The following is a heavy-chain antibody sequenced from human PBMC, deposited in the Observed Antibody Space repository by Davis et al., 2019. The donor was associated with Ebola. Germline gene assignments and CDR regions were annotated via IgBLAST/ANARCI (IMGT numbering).Heavy chain of an antibody. CDR1: GFTFSSYG. Sequence: PGGSLRLSCAASGFTFSSYGMHWVRQAPGKGLEWVAVIWYDGSNNYYADSVKGRFTISRDNSKNTLYLQMNSLRAEDTAVYYCARAPAASDYYYYGMDVWGQGTTVTVSS. CDR2: IWYDGSNN. CDR3: ARAPAASDYYYYGMDV. D-gene: IGHD2-2*01. V-gene: IGHV3-33*01. J-gene: IGHJ6*02.